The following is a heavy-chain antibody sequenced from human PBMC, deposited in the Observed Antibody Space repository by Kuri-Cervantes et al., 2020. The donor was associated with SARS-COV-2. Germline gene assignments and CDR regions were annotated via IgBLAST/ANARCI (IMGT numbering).Heavy chain of an antibody. Sequence: APVKVSCKASGYTFTGYYMHWVRQAPGQGLEWMGWINPNSGGTSYAQKFQGWVTMTRDTSISTVYMELSRLRPDDTAVYYCARGPAITIFGVLRGRENWFDPWGQGTLVTVSS. J-gene: IGHJ5*02. CDR2: INPNSGGT. CDR1: GYTFTGYY. CDR3: ARGPAITIFGVLRGRENWFDP. D-gene: IGHD3-3*01. V-gene: IGHV1-2*04.